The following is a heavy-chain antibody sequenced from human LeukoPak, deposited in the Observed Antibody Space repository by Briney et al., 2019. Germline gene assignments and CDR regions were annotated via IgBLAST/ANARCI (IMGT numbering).Heavy chain of an antibody. V-gene: IGHV1-69*05. CDR2: IIPIFGTA. J-gene: IGHJ6*03. CDR1: GGTFSSYA. D-gene: IGHD3-10*01. CDR3: ARGLLWFGARYYYYMDV. Sequence: SVKVSCXASGGTFSSYAISWVRQAPGQGLEWMGRIIPIFGTANYAQRFQGRVTITTDESTSTAYMELSSLRSEDTAVYYCARGLLWFGARYYYYMDVWGKGTTVTVSS.